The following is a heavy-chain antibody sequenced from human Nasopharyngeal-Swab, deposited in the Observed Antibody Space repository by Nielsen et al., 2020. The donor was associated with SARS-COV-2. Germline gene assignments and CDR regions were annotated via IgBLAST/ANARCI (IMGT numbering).Heavy chain of an antibody. V-gene: IGHV3-23*01. CDR2: ITASGGKT. D-gene: IGHD1-26*01. CDR1: EFTFRTYA. J-gene: IGHJ4*02. Sequence: GESLKISCAASEFTFRTYAMSWVRQAPGKGLEWVSGITASGGKTYYADSVKGRFTLSRDSSKSTLYLQMSSLRAEDTAVYYCAKGSYYPSYYFDYWGQGALVSVSS. CDR3: AKGSYYPSYYFDY.